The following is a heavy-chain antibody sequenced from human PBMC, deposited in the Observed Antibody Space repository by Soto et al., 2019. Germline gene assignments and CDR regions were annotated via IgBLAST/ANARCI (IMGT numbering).Heavy chain of an antibody. J-gene: IGHJ4*01. V-gene: IGHV3-33*01. Sequence: GGSVXLSCAASGFXFGTYAMHWVRQAPGKGLEWVAVIYYDGSNRYYGDAVKGRFTISRDNSKSTLYLQMSSLRAEDTAVYYCARAFCTNGVCYYLFDYWGHGTLVTVSS. CDR1: GFXFGTYA. CDR3: ARAFCTNGVCYYLFDY. D-gene: IGHD2-8*01. CDR2: IYYDGSNR.